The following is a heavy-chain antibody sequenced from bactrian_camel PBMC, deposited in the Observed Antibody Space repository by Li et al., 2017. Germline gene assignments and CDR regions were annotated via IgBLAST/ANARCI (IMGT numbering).Heavy chain of an antibody. CDR2: IGSSGST. D-gene: IGHD6*01. Sequence: HVQLVESGGGSVQAGGSLRLSCAFSGYTYSGHCMGWFRQAPGKEREGVAIIGSSGSTGYADSVKGRFTISKDNAKNTLYLQMNSLKPEDTAMYYCAAVRDGGSWYPLCRARSADFGYWGQGTQVTVS. J-gene: IGHJ6*01. CDR3: AAVRDGGSWYPLCRARSADFGY. CDR1: GYTYSGHC. V-gene: IGHV3S55*01.